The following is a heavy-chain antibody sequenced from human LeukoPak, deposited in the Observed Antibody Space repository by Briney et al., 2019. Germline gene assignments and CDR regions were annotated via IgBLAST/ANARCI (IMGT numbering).Heavy chain of an antibody. CDR1: LYSFTSYH. CDR3: ARKGRPPYFLL. CDR2: INPNNGGT. D-gene: IGHD2/OR15-2a*01. V-gene: IGHV1-2*02. Sequence: ASLKDSCKASLYSFTSYHFHWVRPAPGQGLDWLGWINPNNGGTKYTQKFQGRVTITRNTSISTTYMALTRLISDDTATHYCARKGRPPYFLLCGQGTVVTVSS. J-gene: IGHJ4*02.